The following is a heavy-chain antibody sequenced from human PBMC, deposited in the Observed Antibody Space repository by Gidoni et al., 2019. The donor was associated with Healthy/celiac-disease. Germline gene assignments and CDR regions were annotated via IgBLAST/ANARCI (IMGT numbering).Heavy chain of an antibody. Sequence: EVQLLESGGGLVHPGGSVRLPWDAPGFTFSRYAMSWVRLAPGKGLEWVSAIRCSGGSTYYADSVKGRFTISRDNSKNTLYLQMNSLRAEDTAVYYCAKDSMIVVATLLDFWGQGTLVTVSS. J-gene: IGHJ4*02. CDR3: AKDSMIVVATLLDF. CDR1: GFTFSRYA. D-gene: IGHD3-22*01. V-gene: IGHV3-23*01. CDR2: IRCSGGST.